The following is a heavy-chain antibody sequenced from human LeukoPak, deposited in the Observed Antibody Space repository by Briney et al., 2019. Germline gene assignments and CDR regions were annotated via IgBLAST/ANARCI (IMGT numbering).Heavy chain of an antibody. D-gene: IGHD2-15*01. J-gene: IGHJ6*02. CDR2: IIPIFGTA. Sequence: GASVKVSCKASGGTFSSYAISWVRQAPGQGLEWMGGIIPIFGTANYAQKFQGRVTITADESTSTAYMELSSLRSEDTAVYYCARGPFGSWPDYYYYGMDVWGQGTTVTVSS. CDR1: GGTFSSYA. CDR3: ARGPFGSWPDYYYYGMDV. V-gene: IGHV1-69*13.